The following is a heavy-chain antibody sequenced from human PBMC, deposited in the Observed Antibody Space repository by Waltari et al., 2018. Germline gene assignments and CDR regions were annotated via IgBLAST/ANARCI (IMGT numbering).Heavy chain of an antibody. J-gene: IGHJ1*01. V-gene: IGHV4-34*01. CDR3: SRGRYRGSYWRAEYCQH. D-gene: IGHD1-26*01. CDR2: IDQSGSA. Sequence: QVQLQQWGAGLLKPSETLSLTCAVYGGSFSGYYWSWIRQPPGKGLGGIGEIDQSGSANYNPSRKRRVTRSVDTSRNQFALKRRSVTAADAAVYYCSRGRYRGSYWRAEYCQHWGQGTLGTVSS. CDR1: GGSFSGYY.